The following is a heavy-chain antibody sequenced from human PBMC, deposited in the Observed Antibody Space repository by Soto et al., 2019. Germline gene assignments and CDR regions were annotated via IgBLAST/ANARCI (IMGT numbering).Heavy chain of an antibody. CDR3: ARGVRAETYYNAFDY. V-gene: IGHV3-30-3*01. D-gene: IGHD3-10*01. CDR1: GFSFKNYA. J-gene: IGHJ4*01. Sequence: QVQLVESGGGVVQPGSSLRLSCAASGFSFKNYAFHWVRQAPGKGLEWVALISHNDEPKIFYADSVQGRFTISRDNFKNTVSLQMNSLRVEDTAVYHCARGVRAETYYNAFDYWGQGTQVTVSS. CDR2: ISHNDEPKI.